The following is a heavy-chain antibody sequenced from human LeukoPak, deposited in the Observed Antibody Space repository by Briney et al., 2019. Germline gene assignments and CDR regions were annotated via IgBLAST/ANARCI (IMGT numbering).Heavy chain of an antibody. CDR2: IYYSGST. CDR3: ARSSGYYYGSYYFDY. CDR1: GGSISSGGYY. Sequence: SETLSLTCTVSGGSISSGGYYWSWIRQHPGKGLEWIGYIYYSGSTYYNPSLKSRVTISVDTSKNQFSLKLSSVTAADTAVYYCARSSGYYYGSYYFDYWGQGTLVTVSS. J-gene: IGHJ4*02. D-gene: IGHD3-10*01. V-gene: IGHV4-31*03.